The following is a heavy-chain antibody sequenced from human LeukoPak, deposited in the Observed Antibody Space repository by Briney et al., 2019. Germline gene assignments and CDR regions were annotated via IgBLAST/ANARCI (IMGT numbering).Heavy chain of an antibody. V-gene: IGHV1-18*01. CDR2: ISAYNGNT. J-gene: IGHJ5*02. Sequence: GASVKVSCKASGYTFTSYGISWVRQAPGQGLEWMGWISAYNGNTNYAQKLQGRVTMTTDTSTSTAYMELRSLRSDDTAAYYCARDLRLYGSGPFDPWGQGTLVTVSS. CDR3: ARDLRLYGSGPFDP. CDR1: GYTFTSYG. D-gene: IGHD3-10*01.